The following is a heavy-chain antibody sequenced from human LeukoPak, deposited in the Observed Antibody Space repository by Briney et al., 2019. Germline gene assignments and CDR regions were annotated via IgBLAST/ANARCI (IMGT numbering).Heavy chain of an antibody. CDR1: GFTFSSYG. V-gene: IGHV3-23*01. J-gene: IGHJ4*02. CDR3: AKKWRNYDILTGFYNGY. Sequence: GRSLRLSCAASGFTFSSYGMHWVRQAPGKGLEWVSAISGSGGSTYYADSVKGRFTISRDNSKNTLYLQMNSLRAEDTAVYYCAKKWRNYDILTGFYNGYLGPGTLGTGSP. CDR2: ISGSGGST. D-gene: IGHD3-9*01.